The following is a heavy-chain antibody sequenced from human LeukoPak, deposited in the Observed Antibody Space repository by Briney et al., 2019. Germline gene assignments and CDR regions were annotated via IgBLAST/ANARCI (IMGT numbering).Heavy chain of an antibody. CDR3: ARGGGYSYGPPTLGY. D-gene: IGHD5-18*01. CDR2: IYYSGST. CDR1: GGSISSYY. Sequence: SETLSLTCTVSGGSISSYYWSWIRQPPGKGLEWIGYIYYSGSTNYNPSLKSRVTISVDTSKNQFSLKLSSVTAADTAVYYCARGGGYSYGPPTLGYWGQGTLVTVSS. V-gene: IGHV4-59*08. J-gene: IGHJ4*02.